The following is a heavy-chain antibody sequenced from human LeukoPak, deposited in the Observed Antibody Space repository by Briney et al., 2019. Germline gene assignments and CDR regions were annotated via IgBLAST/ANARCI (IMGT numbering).Heavy chain of an antibody. CDR3: ARDVGPTWINGAYFDY. CDR2: ISNGGAT. J-gene: IGHJ4*02. V-gene: IGHV3-66*01. Sequence: PGGSLRLSCAVSGFTVSSNYMNWVRQAPGKGLEWVSVISNGGATYYADSVKGRFIISTDNFKNTLYLQMNTLRADDTAVYYCARDVGPTWINGAYFDYWGQGTLVTVSS. CDR1: GFTVSSNY. D-gene: IGHD5-12*01.